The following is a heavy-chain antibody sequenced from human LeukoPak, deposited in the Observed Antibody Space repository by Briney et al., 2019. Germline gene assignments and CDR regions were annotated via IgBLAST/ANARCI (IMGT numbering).Heavy chain of an antibody. D-gene: IGHD4/OR15-4a*01. J-gene: IGHJ6*02. V-gene: IGHV4-39*01. CDR3: GRHQTMYYGMDV. CDR2: IFYSGST. CDR1: GASISSSSYS. Sequence: SETLSLTCTVSGASISSSSYSWGWIRQPPGKGLEWIGSIFYSGSTYYNPSLKSRVTISVDTSKNQFSLKLSSVTAADTAVYYCGRHQTMYYGMDVWGQGTTVTVSS.